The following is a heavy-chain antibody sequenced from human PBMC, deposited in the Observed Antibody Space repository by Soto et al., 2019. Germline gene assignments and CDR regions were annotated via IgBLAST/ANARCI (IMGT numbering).Heavy chain of an antibody. Sequence: SETLSLTCAVYGGSFSGYYWSWIRQPPGKGLEWIGEINHSGSTNYNPSRKSRVTISVDTSKNQFSLKLSSVTAADTAVYYCASLGGFGELLFDYWGQGTLVTVSS. CDR2: INHSGST. CDR3: ASLGGFGELLFDY. D-gene: IGHD3-10*01. V-gene: IGHV4-34*01. CDR1: GGSFSGYY. J-gene: IGHJ4*02.